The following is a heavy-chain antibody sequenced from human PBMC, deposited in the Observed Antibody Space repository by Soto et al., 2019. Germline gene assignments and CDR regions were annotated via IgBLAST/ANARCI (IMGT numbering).Heavy chain of an antibody. J-gene: IGHJ5*02. Sequence: PWVTLSLTCTVSGGSISSYYWSWIRQPPGKGLEWIGYIYYSGSTNYNPSLKSRVTISVDTSKNQFSLKLSSVTAADTAVYYCARSGVTTGWFDPWGQGTLVTVSS. V-gene: IGHV4-59*01. CDR1: GGSISSYY. D-gene: IGHD4-4*01. CDR3: ARSGVTTGWFDP. CDR2: IYYSGST.